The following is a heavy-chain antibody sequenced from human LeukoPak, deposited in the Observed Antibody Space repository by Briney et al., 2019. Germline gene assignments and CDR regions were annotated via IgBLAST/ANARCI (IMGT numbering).Heavy chain of an antibody. CDR3: AREGSMGLTGTYHFDY. CDR2: IIPIFGIA. Sequence: SVKVSCKASGGTFISYAISWVRQAPGQGLEWMGIIIPIFGIANYAQKFQGRVTITADKSTSTAYMELSSLRSEDTAVYYCAREGSMGLTGTYHFDYWGQGTLVTVSS. D-gene: IGHD1-7*01. CDR1: GGTFISYA. V-gene: IGHV1-69*04. J-gene: IGHJ4*02.